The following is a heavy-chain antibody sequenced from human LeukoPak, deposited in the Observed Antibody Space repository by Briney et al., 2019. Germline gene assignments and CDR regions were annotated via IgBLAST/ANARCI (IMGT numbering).Heavy chain of an antibody. CDR2: VYHSGST. V-gene: IGHV4-59*12. CDR1: GGSIMSYY. CDR3: ARDQPFYDSSGYYYFDY. Sequence: SETLSLTCTVSGGSIMSYYWSWIRQPPGKGLEWIGYVYHSGSTNYNPSLKSRVTISVDKSKNQFSLKLSSVTAADTAVYYCARDQPFYDSSGYYYFDYWGQGTLVTVSS. J-gene: IGHJ4*02. D-gene: IGHD3-22*01.